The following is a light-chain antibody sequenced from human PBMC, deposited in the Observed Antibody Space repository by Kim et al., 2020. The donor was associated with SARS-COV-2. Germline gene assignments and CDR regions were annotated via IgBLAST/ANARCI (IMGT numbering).Light chain of an antibody. CDR3: SSYAGSNNLV. CDR2: EVS. CDR1: SSDVGGYNY. J-gene: IGLJ2*01. Sequence: ALTQPPSASGSPGQSVTISCTGTSSDVGGYNYVSWYQQHPGEAPKLMIYEVSKRPSGVPDRFSGSKSGNTASLTVSGLQAEDEADYYCSSYAGSNNLVFGGGTQLTVL. V-gene: IGLV2-8*01.